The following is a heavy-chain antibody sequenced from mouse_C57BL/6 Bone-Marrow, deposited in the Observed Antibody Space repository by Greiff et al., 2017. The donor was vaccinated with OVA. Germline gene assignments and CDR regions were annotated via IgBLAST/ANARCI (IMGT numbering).Heavy chain of an antibody. D-gene: IGHD2-4*01. CDR2: ISDGGSYT. CDR1: GFTFSSYA. J-gene: IGHJ3*01. CDR3: ARGPYDYDGVFFAY. Sequence: EVKLMESGGGLVKPGGSLKLSCAASGFTFSSYAMSWVRQTPEKRLEWVATISDGGSYTYYPDNVKGRFTISRDNAKNNLYLQMSHLKSEDTAMYYCARGPYDYDGVFFAYWGQGTLVTVSA. V-gene: IGHV5-4*03.